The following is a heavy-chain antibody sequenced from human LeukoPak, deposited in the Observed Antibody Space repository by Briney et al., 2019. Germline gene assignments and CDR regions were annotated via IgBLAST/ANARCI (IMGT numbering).Heavy chain of an antibody. Sequence: PGGSLRLSCAASGFTFSSYGMHWVRQAPGKGLEWVAFIRYDGSNKYYADSVKGRFTISRDNSKNTLYLQMNSLGAEDTAVYYCAKDEGYDYSLFDYWGQGTLVTVSS. CDR1: GFTFSSYG. D-gene: IGHD4-11*01. V-gene: IGHV3-30*02. J-gene: IGHJ4*02. CDR2: IRYDGSNK. CDR3: AKDEGYDYSLFDY.